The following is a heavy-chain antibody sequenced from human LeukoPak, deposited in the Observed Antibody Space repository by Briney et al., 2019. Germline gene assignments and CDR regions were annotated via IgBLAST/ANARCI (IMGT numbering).Heavy chain of an antibody. CDR2: INPSGGST. D-gene: IGHD2-2*01. Sequence: ASVKVSCKASGYTFTSYYMHWVRQAPGQGLEWMGIINPSGGSTSYAQKFQGRVTMTEDTSTDTAYMELNSLKSDDTAVYYCAMEKYHLLSNWFYPWGQGTLVTVSS. J-gene: IGHJ5*02. CDR3: AMEKYHLLSNWFYP. V-gene: IGHV1-46*01. CDR1: GYTFTSYY.